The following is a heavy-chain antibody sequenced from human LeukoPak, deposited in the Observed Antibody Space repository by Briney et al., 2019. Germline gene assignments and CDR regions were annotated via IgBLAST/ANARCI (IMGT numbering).Heavy chain of an antibody. Sequence: GGSLRLSCAASGFTFSVYYVSWIRQAPGKGLEWVSYISSSSSTIYYADSVKGRFTISRDNAKNSLYLKMNSLRAEDTAVYYCASSGFNGAFDIWGQGTMVTVSS. D-gene: IGHD7-27*01. CDR1: GFTFSVYY. CDR2: ISSSSSTI. J-gene: IGHJ3*02. CDR3: ASSGFNGAFDI. V-gene: IGHV3-11*01.